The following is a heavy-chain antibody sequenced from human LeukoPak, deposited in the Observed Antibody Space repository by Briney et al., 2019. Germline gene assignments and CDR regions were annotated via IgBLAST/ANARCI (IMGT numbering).Heavy chain of an antibody. Sequence: GGSLRLSCAASGFTFSSYEMNWVRQAPGKGLEWVSSISSSSSYIYYADSVKGRFTISRDNAKNSLYLQMNSLRAEDTAVYYCARVGYSSSSAFDYWGQGTLVTVSS. V-gene: IGHV3-21*01. CDR2: ISSSSSYI. CDR3: ARVGYSSSSAFDY. J-gene: IGHJ4*02. CDR1: GFTFSSYE. D-gene: IGHD6-6*01.